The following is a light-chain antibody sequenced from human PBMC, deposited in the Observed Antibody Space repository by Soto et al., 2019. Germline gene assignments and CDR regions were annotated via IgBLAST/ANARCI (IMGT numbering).Light chain of an antibody. Sequence: EIVLTQSPGTLPLSPGERATLSCRASQSVSSSYLAWYQQKPGQAPRLLIYRTSIRATGIPDRFSGSGSGTDFTLTISRLEPEDFAVYYCQQYYISRGLTFGGGTKVEIK. J-gene: IGKJ4*01. CDR1: QSVSSSY. CDR3: QQYYISRGLT. CDR2: RTS. V-gene: IGKV3-20*01.